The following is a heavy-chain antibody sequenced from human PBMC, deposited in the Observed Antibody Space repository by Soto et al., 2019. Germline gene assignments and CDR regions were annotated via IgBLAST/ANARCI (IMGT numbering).Heavy chain of an antibody. V-gene: IGHV5-10-1*01. J-gene: IGHJ6*02. CDR2: IDPSDSYT. CDR3: AKQAGTGYYFYGVSV. CDR1: GYSFATYW. D-gene: IGHD6-19*01. Sequence: PGESLKISCKGSGYSFATYWINWARQMPGKGLEWVGRIDPSDSYTNYSPSFQGHVTISADKSINTAYLQWSNLKASDSAIYYCAKQAGTGYYFYGVSVWGQGTTVTVSS.